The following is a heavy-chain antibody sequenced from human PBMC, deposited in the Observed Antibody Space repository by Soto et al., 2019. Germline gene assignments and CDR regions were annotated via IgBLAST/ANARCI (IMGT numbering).Heavy chain of an antibody. CDR3: ARIQRISMIVVSKPYFDY. J-gene: IGHJ4*02. D-gene: IGHD3-22*01. CDR1: GFSLSNPRMG. CDR2: IFSNDEK. Sequence: ESGPTLVNPTATLTLTCTVSGFSLSNPRMGVSWIRQPPGKALEWLAHIFSNDEKSYSTSLKSRLTISRDTSKSQVVLTMTNMDPVDTATYYCARIQRISMIVVSKPYFDYWGQGALVTFSS. V-gene: IGHV2-26*01.